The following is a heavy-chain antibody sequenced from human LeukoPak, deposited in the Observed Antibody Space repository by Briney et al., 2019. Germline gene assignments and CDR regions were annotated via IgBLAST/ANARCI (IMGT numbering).Heavy chain of an antibody. D-gene: IGHD2-15*01. J-gene: IGHJ4*02. V-gene: IGHV3-33*01. CDR2: LWHDGSNE. Sequence: GGSLRLSCAASGFAFSTYGMHWVRQAPGKGPEWVAGLWHDGSNECYADSVKGRFTTSRDNSKNTLYLQINSLRAEDTAVYYCARGVWCSDGSCYRTFDYWGQGTLVTVSS. CDR1: GFAFSTYG. CDR3: ARGVWCSDGSCYRTFDY.